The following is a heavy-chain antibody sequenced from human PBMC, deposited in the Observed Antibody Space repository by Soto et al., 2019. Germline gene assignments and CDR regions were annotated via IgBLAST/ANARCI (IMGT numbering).Heavy chain of an antibody. V-gene: IGHV1-18*01. CDR1: GNSFSSYV. CDR2: ISASNGDT. CDR3: ARRGDTGDSAGKMVE. D-gene: IGHD4-17*01. J-gene: IGHJ6*01. Sequence: QVHLVQSGGELKKPGASVKVSCRASGNSFSSYVISWVRQAPGQGLEWMGWISASNGDTNYAQKEQVKAIMTTDTSTLTAYMEVRSPTTFDTTVYYRARRGDTGDSAGKMVERGKGTTVTVSS.